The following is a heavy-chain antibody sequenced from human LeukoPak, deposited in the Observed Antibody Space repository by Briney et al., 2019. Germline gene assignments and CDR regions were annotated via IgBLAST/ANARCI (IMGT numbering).Heavy chain of an antibody. Sequence: GGSLRLSCAASGFTLSSYAMHWVRQAPGKELEYVSAISSNGGSIHYANSVKGRFTISRDNSKNTLYLQMDSLRAEDMAVYYCARDTCGCGSGWHLYWYFDLWGRGTLVTVSS. CDR1: GFTLSSYA. V-gene: IGHV3-64*01. CDR3: ARDTCGCGSGWHLYWYFDL. CDR2: ISSNGGSI. D-gene: IGHD6-19*01. J-gene: IGHJ2*01.